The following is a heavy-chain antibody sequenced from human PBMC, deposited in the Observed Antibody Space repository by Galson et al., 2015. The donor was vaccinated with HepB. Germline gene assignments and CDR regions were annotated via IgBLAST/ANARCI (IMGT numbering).Heavy chain of an antibody. J-gene: IGHJ4*02. D-gene: IGHD4-17*01. CDR1: GFTFNDYA. CDR3: ARDMYGDYGEGWVDY. Sequence: SLRLSCAASGFTFNDYAMHWVRQAPGKGLEWVSGISWNSGNIGYADSVKGRFTISRDNAKNSLYLQMNSLRAEDTAFYYCARDMYGDYGEGWVDYWGQGALVTVSS. V-gene: IGHV3-9*01. CDR2: ISWNSGNI.